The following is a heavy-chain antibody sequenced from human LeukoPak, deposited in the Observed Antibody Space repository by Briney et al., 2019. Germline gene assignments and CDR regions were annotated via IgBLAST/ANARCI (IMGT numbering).Heavy chain of an antibody. CDR2: INANNGDT. J-gene: IGHJ4*02. V-gene: IGHV1-2*04. CDR1: GFTFTGYY. CDR3: ARDGATAATPFFDY. Sequence: ASVKVSCKASGFTFTGYYMHWVRQAPGQGLEWMGWINANNGDTNYAQKFRGWVTMTRDTSLSTVYMEVSRLRSDDTAVYYCARDGATAATPFFDYWGQGTLVTVSS. D-gene: IGHD6-25*01.